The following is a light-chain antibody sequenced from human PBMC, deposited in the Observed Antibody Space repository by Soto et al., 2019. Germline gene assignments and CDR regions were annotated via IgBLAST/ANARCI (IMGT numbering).Light chain of an antibody. CDR2: QDS. CDR1: KLGDKY. Sequence: SYELTQPPSVSVSPGQTANITCSGDKLGDKYACWYQQKPGQSPVLVLYQDSKRPSGIPERFSGSNSGNTATLTISGTQAMDEADYYCQAWDSSTVVFATGTKVTVL. V-gene: IGLV3-1*01. J-gene: IGLJ1*01. CDR3: QAWDSSTVV.